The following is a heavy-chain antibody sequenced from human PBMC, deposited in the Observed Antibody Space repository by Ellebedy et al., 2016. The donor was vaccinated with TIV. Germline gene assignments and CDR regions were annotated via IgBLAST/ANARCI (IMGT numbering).Heavy chain of an antibody. CDR2: ITSSGTTT. CDR1: GFTFSSYA. CDR3: AKGFSKDWYD. V-gene: IGHV3-23*05. Sequence: PGGSLRLSCASSGFTFSSYAMSWVRQAPGRGLEWVSGITSSGTTTYHADSVKGRFTISRDNSKNTLYLQMNSLRAEDTAVYYCAKGFSKDWYDWGLGILVTVSS. J-gene: IGHJ4*02. D-gene: IGHD6-19*01.